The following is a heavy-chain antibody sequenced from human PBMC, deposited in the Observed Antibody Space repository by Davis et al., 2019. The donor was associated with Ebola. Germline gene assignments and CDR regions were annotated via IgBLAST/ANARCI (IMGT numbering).Heavy chain of an antibody. CDR3: VKGSGSYFNYYGMDV. V-gene: IGHV3-64D*06. CDR2: ISSSGGST. J-gene: IGHJ6*02. Sequence: PGGSLRLSCAASGFTFSSYSMNWVRQAPGKGLKYVSAISSSGGSTYYADSVKGRFTISRDSSKNTLHLQMSSLRAEDTAVYYCVKGSGSYFNYYGMDVWGQGTTVTVSS. CDR1: GFTFSSYS. D-gene: IGHD3-10*01.